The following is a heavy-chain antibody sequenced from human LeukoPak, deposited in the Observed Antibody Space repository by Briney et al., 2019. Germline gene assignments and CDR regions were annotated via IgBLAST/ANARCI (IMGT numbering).Heavy chain of an antibody. J-gene: IGHJ5*02. CDR3: TTTIVGVTTWFDP. V-gene: IGHV3-15*01. CDR2: IKNKTNGGTT. Sequence: GGSLRLSCAASGFTLSNAYMSWVRQAPGKGLEWVGRIKNKTNGGTTDYAAPVKGRFTISRDDSKNTLYLQMNSLKTEDTAVYYCTTTIVGVTTWFDPWGQGTLVTVSS. D-gene: IGHD1-26*01. CDR1: GFTLSNAY.